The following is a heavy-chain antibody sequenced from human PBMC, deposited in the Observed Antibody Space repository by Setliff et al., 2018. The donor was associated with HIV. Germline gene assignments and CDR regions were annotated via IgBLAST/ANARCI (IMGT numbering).Heavy chain of an antibody. J-gene: IGHJ4*02. D-gene: IGHD2-21*01. CDR2: VYYSGST. CDR1: GGSTSSSSYY. CDR3: ARQVTVVGYFETAAGSFNY. V-gene: IGHV4-39*01. Sequence: PSETLSLTCSVSGGSTSSSSYYWAWVRQPPGKGPEWIGSVYYSGSTHYNPSLKSRVTISVDTSKNQFSLKVRSVTAADTAVYYCARQVTVVGYFETAAGSFNYWGPGTLVTVSS.